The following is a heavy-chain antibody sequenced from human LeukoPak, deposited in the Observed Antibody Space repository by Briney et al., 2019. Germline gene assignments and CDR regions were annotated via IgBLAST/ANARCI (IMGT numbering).Heavy chain of an antibody. V-gene: IGHV1-18*04. CDR1: GYTFTGYY. CDR3: ARDHGSYGYAAEYFQH. J-gene: IGHJ1*01. Sequence: GASVKDSCKASGYTFTGYYMHWVRQAPGQGLEWMGWISAYNGNTNYAQKLQGRVTMTTDTSTSTAYMELRSLRSDDTAVCYCARDHGSYGYAAEYFQHWGQGTLVTVSS. D-gene: IGHD5-18*01. CDR2: ISAYNGNT.